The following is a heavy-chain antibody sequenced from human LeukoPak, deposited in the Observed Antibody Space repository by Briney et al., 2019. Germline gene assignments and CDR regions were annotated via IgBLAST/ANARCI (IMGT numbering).Heavy chain of an antibody. V-gene: IGHV4-39*01. CDR1: GGSLNSCTYF. D-gene: IGHD6-13*01. CDR3: ARVIAAAGTSYYYYYMDV. Sequence: PSETPSLPRSLSGGSLNSCTYFPGWVPPPPREGLGWVGRIYYSGSTYYNPSLKSRVTISVDTSKNQFSLKLSSVTAADTAVYYCARVIAAAGTSYYYYYMDVWGKGTTVTISS. J-gene: IGHJ6*03. CDR2: IYYSGST.